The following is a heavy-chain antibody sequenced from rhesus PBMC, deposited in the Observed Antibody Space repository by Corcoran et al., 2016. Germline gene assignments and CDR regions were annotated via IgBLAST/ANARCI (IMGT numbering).Heavy chain of an antibody. Sequence: QVQLVQSGAEIKQPGASVKLSCKASGYTFTSYYMHWGRQAPGRGLEWIGLISPYTGNKGYAQNFQGRVTITTDTSTSTGYMELSSLRSEDTAVYYCTRSRYSSGRIQFDYWGQGVLVTVSS. CDR2: ISPYTGNK. CDR1: GYTFTSYY. D-gene: IGHD6-31*01. V-gene: IGHV1-180*01. CDR3: TRSRYSSGRIQFDY. J-gene: IGHJ4*01.